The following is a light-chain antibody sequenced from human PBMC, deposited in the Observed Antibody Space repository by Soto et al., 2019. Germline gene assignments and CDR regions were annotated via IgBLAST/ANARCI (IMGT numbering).Light chain of an antibody. CDR1: QNINNW. Sequence: DIQVTQSPSTLSASIGDRVTITCRASQNINNWIAWYQQKPGKAPKFLIYDASTLESGVPSRFSGSGFGTEFSLTISSLQPDDFGSYYCQHMRPFGQGTKA. CDR2: DAS. V-gene: IGKV1-5*01. CDR3: QHMRP. J-gene: IGKJ1*01.